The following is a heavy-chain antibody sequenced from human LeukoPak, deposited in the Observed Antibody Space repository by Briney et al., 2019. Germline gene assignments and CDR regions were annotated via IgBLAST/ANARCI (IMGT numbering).Heavy chain of an antibody. CDR1: GVSISSSNSY. J-gene: IGHJ4*02. CDR3: ARLRRFITMVRGQNPYFDY. V-gene: IGHV4-39*01. Sequence: SEALSLTCTVSGVSISSSNSYWGWIRQPPGTGLEWIGSIYYSGNTYYNASLKSQVSISIDTSKNQFSLRLTSVTAADTAVYYCARLRRFITMVRGQNPYFDYWGQGTLVTVSS. D-gene: IGHD3-10*01. CDR2: IYYSGNT.